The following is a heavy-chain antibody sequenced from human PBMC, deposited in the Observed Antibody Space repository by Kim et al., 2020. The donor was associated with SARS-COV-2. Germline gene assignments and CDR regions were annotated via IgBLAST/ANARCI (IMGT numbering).Heavy chain of an antibody. Sequence: SETLSLTCIVSGTSIRSNDCYWGWIRQAPGKGPEWIGIIYYSGGTFDSPFLKSRLTISVDPAKNHFSLELTSVTAADTAVYYCVRGGESSGHDAAYDIWGQGRLVTV. D-gene: IGHD5-12*01. CDR1: GTSIRSNDCY. CDR2: IYYSGGT. V-gene: IGHV4-39*02. J-gene: IGHJ3*02. CDR3: VRGGESSGHDAAYDI.